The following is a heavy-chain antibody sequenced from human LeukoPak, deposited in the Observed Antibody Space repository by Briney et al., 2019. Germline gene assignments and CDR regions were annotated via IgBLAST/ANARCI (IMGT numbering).Heavy chain of an antibody. CDR3: ARGGSYLGHCDY. V-gene: IGHV4-59*01. D-gene: IGHD1-26*01. CDR1: GVSISNYY. Sequence: SETLSLTCTVSGVSISNYYWSWIRQPAGKGLEWIGYIYDSWSTNYNPSLKSRVTISVDTSKNKFSLKLSSVPAADTAVYYCARGGSYLGHCDYWGQGSLVTVSS. CDR2: IYDSWST. J-gene: IGHJ4*02.